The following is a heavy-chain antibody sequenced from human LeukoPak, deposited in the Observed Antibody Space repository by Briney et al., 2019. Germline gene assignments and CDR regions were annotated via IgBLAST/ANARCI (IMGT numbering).Heavy chain of an antibody. CDR3: ARDSPGIFGVVITYVDY. Sequence: ASVKVSCKASGYTFTSYGISWVRQAPGQGLEWMGWISAYNGNTNYAQKLQGRVTMTTDTSTSTAYMELRSLRFDDTAVYYCARDSPGIFGVVITYVDYWGQGTLVTVSS. CDR1: GYTFTSYG. CDR2: ISAYNGNT. V-gene: IGHV1-18*01. D-gene: IGHD3-3*01. J-gene: IGHJ4*02.